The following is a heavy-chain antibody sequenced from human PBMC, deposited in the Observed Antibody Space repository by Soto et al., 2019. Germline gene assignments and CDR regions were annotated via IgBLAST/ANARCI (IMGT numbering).Heavy chain of an antibody. CDR2: IIPILGIA. J-gene: IGHJ4*02. V-gene: IGHV1-69*02. CDR1: GCTFSSYT. CDR3: ARVSPCGGDCYSEGDNRALDY. D-gene: IGHD2-21*01. Sequence: QGQLVQSGAEVIKPGASVLVAGQAAGCTFSSYTISWVRQAPRQGLEWMVRIIPILGIANYAQKFQGRVTITADKSTSTVYMELSSLRSEDTAVYYCARVSPCGGDCYSEGDNRALDYWGQGNLVNLSS.